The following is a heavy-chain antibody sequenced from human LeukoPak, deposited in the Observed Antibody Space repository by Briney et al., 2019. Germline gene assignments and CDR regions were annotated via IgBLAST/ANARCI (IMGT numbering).Heavy chain of an antibody. J-gene: IGHJ6*02. CDR1: GFTFSSYS. Sequence: GGSLRLSCAASGFTFSSYSMNWVRQAPGKGLEWVSSISSSSSYIYYADSVKGRFTISRDNAKNSLYLQMNSLRAEDTAVYYCARDWGDYDILESYGMDVGGQGTTVTVSS. CDR2: ISSSSSYI. D-gene: IGHD3-9*01. V-gene: IGHV3-21*01. CDR3: ARDWGDYDILESYGMDV.